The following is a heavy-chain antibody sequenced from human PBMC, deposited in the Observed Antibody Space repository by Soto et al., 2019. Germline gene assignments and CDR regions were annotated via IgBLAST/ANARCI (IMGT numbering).Heavy chain of an antibody. D-gene: IGHD6-6*01. Sequence: GGSLRLSCVASGFTFRDYAMSWILQAPGKGLEWLAFIDSRGRTLSYADSVRGRFTISRDNAENSVYLQMDSLRADDTAVYYCARQAARNYIDSWGQGNSVTVSS. CDR1: GFTFRDYA. V-gene: IGHV3-11*01. J-gene: IGHJ4*02. CDR2: IDSRGRTL. CDR3: ARQAARNYIDS.